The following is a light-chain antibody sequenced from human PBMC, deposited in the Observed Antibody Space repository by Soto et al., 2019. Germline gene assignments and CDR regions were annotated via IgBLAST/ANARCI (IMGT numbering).Light chain of an antibody. J-gene: IGKJ4*01. V-gene: IGKV1-39*01. CDR3: QQSHSTPLT. CDR2: AAS. Sequence: DIHMTQSPSSLSASVGDRVTITCRASQSISTFLNWYQQKPGKAPKLLIYAASILQSGVPSRFSGSGSGTDFALTISSLQPEDFASYYCQQSHSTPLTFGVGTKVEIK. CDR1: QSISTF.